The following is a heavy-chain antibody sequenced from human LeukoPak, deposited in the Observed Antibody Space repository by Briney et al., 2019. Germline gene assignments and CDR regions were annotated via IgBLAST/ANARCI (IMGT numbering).Heavy chain of an antibody. D-gene: IGHD2-2*01. J-gene: IGHJ3*02. CDR1: GYTFTSYA. V-gene: IGHV1-3*01. Sequence: ASVKVSCKASGYTFTSYAMHWVRQAPGQRLEWMGWINAGNGNTKYSQKFQGRVTITRDTSASTAYMELSSLRSEDMAVYYCARAYCSSTSCYEDAFDIWGQGTMVTVSS. CDR3: ARAYCSSTSCYEDAFDI. CDR2: INAGNGNT.